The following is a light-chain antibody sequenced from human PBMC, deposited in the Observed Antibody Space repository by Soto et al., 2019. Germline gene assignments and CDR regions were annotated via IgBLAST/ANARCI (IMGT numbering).Light chain of an antibody. CDR1: QGISDY. CDR3: QYYSSVPLS. Sequence: MTQSPSSLSASLGDRVTITCRASQGISDYLAWYQHKPGETPKVLTYGAPTLHTGVPARFSGSVSGTDFTLTISSLQPEDVATYYCQYYSSVPLSFGGGTKVEIK. CDR2: GAP. J-gene: IGKJ4*02. V-gene: IGKV1-27*01.